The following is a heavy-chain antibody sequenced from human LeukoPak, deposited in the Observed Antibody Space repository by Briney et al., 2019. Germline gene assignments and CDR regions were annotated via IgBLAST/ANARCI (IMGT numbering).Heavy chain of an antibody. J-gene: IGHJ4*02. CDR1: GFTFSSYA. Sequence: GGSLRLSCAASGFTFSSYAMSWVRQAPGKGLELVSAISGSGGSTYYADSVKGRFTISRDNSKNTLYLQMNSLRAEDTAVYYCAKEPAAGIAVAGPSFDYWGQGTLVTVSS. CDR2: ISGSGGST. V-gene: IGHV3-23*01. D-gene: IGHD6-19*01. CDR3: AKEPAAGIAVAGPSFDY.